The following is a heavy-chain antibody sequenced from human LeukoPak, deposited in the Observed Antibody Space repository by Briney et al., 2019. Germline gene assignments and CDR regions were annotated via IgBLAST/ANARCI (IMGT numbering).Heavy chain of an antibody. J-gene: IGHJ4*02. D-gene: IGHD6-13*01. V-gene: IGHV3-64*01. CDR2: ISSNGGST. CDR1: GFTFSSYA. CDR3: ARVETAAGTYY. Sequence: PGGSLRLSCAASGFTFSSYAMHWVRQAPGKGLEYVSAISSNGGSTYYANSVKGRFTISRDNSKNTLYLQMGSLRAEDMAVYYCARVETAAGTYYWGQGTLVTVSS.